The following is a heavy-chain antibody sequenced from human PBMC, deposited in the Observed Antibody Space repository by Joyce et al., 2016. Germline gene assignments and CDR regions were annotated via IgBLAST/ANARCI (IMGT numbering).Heavy chain of an antibody. J-gene: IGHJ4*02. CDR2: INPSGGGT. CDR1: GDISTSYY. D-gene: IGHD3-22*01. V-gene: IGHV1-46*01. CDR3: ASLIDYDSSGLDY. Sequence: QVQLVQSGAEVRKPGASVKVSCKASGDISTSYYIHWVRQAPGQGLEWMGIINPSGGGTRYAQKFKGRVTLTRDTSTSTVYMELSSLRSEDTAVYYCASLIDYDSSGLDYWGQGTLVTVSS.